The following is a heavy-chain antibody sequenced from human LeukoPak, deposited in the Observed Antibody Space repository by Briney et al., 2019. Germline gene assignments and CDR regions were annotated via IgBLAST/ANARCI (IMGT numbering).Heavy chain of an antibody. CDR2: IKQDGSEK. V-gene: IGHV3-7*01. D-gene: IGHD3-3*01. Sequence: GGSLRLSCAASGFTFSSYWMSWVRQAPGKGLELVANIKQDGSEKYYVDSVKGRFTISRDNAKNSLYLQMNSLRAEDTAVYYCARVITIFGVDGGWFDPWGQGTLVTVSS. J-gene: IGHJ5*02. CDR1: GFTFSSYW. CDR3: ARVITIFGVDGGWFDP.